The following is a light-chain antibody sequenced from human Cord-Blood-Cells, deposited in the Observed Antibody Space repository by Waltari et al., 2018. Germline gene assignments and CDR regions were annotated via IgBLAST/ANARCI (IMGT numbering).Light chain of an antibody. Sequence: YVLTLPPSASVSPGHPASIPRCEDNVGEKYACWSQQKPGQSPVLVIYQDSKRPSGIPERFSGSNSGNTATLTISGTQAMDEADYYCQAWDSSTVVFGGGTKLTVL. CDR2: QDS. CDR1: NVGEKY. J-gene: IGLJ2*01. CDR3: QAWDSSTVV. V-gene: IGLV3-1*01.